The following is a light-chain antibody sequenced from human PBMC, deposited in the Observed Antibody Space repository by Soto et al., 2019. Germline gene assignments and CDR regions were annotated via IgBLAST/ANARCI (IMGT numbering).Light chain of an antibody. J-gene: IGKJ5*01. CDR1: QGISRW. CDR2: GAS. CDR3: QQENSFPLT. V-gene: IGKV1-12*01. Sequence: DIQMTQSPSFVSASVGDRVTITCRASQGISRWLAWYQQRPGKAPELLIYGASSLQSGVTSRLSSSESGPDFTLTISSLQPADFEYYSCQQENSFPLTFGQGTRLEIK.